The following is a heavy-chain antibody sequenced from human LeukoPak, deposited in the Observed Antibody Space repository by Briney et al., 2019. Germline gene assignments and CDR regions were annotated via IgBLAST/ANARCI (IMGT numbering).Heavy chain of an antibody. CDR3: TRADYYGSGSYYNGLDY. D-gene: IGHD3-10*01. Sequence: GGSLRLSCTASGFTFGDYAMSWVRQAPGKGLEWVGFIRSKAYGGTTEYAATVKGRFTISRDDSKSIAYLQMNSLKTEDTAVYYCTRADYYGSGSYYNGLDYWGQGTLVTVSS. J-gene: IGHJ4*02. CDR1: GFTFGDYA. CDR2: IRSKAYGGTT. V-gene: IGHV3-49*04.